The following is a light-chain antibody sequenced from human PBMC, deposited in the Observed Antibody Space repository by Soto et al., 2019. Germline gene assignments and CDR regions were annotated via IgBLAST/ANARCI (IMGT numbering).Light chain of an antibody. CDR2: DAS. V-gene: IGKV1-5*01. CDR3: QHYDDYPWT. J-gene: IGKJ1*01. Sequence: IQMTQSPSTLSASVGDRVTITCRASQTISNYLAWYQQKPGKAPKVLIYDASNLESGVPSRFSGSGSGTEFTLTISSLQADDFATYYCQHYDDYPWTFGPGTKVDIK. CDR1: QTISNY.